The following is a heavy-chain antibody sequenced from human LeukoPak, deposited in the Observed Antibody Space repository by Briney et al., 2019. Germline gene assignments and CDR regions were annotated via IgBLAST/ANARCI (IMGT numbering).Heavy chain of an antibody. J-gene: IGHJ4*02. CDR1: GDPISGYSNYK. V-gene: IGHV4-61*01. D-gene: IGHD6-13*01. Sequence: SETLSLTCSVSGDPISGYSNYKWSWIRQPPGKGLEWIGYIYYHGSTNYNPSLKGRVTFSVDTSKYQFSLKLTSVTAADTAVYYCAREYSAFDYWGQGTLVTVSS. CDR2: IYYHGST. CDR3: AREYSAFDY.